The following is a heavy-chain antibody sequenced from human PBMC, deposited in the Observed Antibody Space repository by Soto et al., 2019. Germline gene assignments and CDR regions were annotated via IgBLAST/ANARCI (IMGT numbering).Heavy chain of an antibody. Sequence: ASVKVSCEAFGCTFSSYAISWVRQAPGQGLEWMGGIIPIFGTANYAQKFQGRVTITADESTSTAYMELSSLRSEDTAVYYCARRPPQYSYGSNYYYGMDVWGQGTTVTVSS. CDR1: GCTFSSYA. V-gene: IGHV1-69*13. D-gene: IGHD5-18*01. J-gene: IGHJ6*02. CDR3: ARRPPQYSYGSNYYYGMDV. CDR2: IIPIFGTA.